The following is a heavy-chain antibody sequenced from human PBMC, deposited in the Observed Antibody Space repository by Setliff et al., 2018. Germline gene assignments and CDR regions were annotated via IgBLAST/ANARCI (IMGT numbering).Heavy chain of an antibody. CDR2: IKEDGSET. CDR3: VNSYRGYDDYPDY. J-gene: IGHJ4*02. Sequence: LRLSCAASGFTLRSYWMSWVRQAPGKGLEWVANIKEDGSETYYGGSVKGRFTTSRDNAKNSLYLQMNSLRVEDTAVYYCVNSYRGYDDYPDYWGQGTLVTVSS. V-gene: IGHV3-7*03. D-gene: IGHD3-16*02. CDR1: GFTLRSYW.